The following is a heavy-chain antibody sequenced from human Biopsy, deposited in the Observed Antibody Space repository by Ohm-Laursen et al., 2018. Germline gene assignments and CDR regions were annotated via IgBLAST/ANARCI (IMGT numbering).Heavy chain of an antibody. D-gene: IGHD4-17*01. CDR2: ISSSGSFI. J-gene: IGHJ6*02. CDR1: GFTFSPYS. Sequence: SLRLSCTASGFTFSPYSMNWVRQAPGQGLEWVSSISSSGSFIYFAGSVKGRFTISRDNARNSLYLQMNGLRAEDTAVYYCGRGQTVAPGYYGMDVWGQGTTVTVSS. V-gene: IGHV3-21*01. CDR3: GRGQTVAPGYYGMDV.